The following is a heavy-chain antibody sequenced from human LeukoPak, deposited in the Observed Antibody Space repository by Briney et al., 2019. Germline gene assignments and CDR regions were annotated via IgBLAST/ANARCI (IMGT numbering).Heavy chain of an antibody. V-gene: IGHV4-38-2*02. CDR1: GYSISSGYY. J-gene: IGHJ4*02. CDR3: ARFSKTLVGATGGDY. CDR2: IYHSGNT. Sequence: SETLSLTCTVSGYSISSGYYWGWIRQPPGKGLEWIGSIYHSGNTYYNPSLQSRVTISVDTSKNQFSLKLSSVTAADTAVYYCARFSKTLVGATGGDYWGQGTLVTVSS. D-gene: IGHD1-26*01.